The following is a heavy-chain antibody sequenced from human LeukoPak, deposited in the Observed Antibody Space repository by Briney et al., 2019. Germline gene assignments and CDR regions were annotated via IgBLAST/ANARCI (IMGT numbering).Heavy chain of an antibody. CDR3: ARSHRNSDSYGRRWYFDS. D-gene: IGHD4-23*01. Sequence: PSETLSLTCTISGGSISTFYWTWIRQPPGKGLEWIGHIYYSGSTNYNPSLKSRVTISVDTSKIQFSLKLTSVTAADTAVYFCARSHRNSDSYGRRWYFDSWGQGTLVTVSS. CDR1: GGSISTFY. V-gene: IGHV4-59*01. CDR2: IYYSGST. J-gene: IGHJ4*02.